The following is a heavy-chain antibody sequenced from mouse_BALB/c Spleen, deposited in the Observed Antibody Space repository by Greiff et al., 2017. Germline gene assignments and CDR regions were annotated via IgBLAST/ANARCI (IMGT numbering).Heavy chain of an antibody. Sequence: VQLQQSGAELVKPGASVKLSCKASGYTFTSYYMYWVKQRPGQGLEWIGEINPSNGGTNFNEKFKSKATLTVDKSSSTAYMQLSSLTSEDSAVYYCTRYLYGNYLYYAMDYWGQGTSVTVSS. CDR2: INPSNGGT. CDR3: TRYLYGNYLYYAMDY. D-gene: IGHD2-10*02. J-gene: IGHJ4*01. V-gene: IGHV1S81*02. CDR1: GYTFTSYY.